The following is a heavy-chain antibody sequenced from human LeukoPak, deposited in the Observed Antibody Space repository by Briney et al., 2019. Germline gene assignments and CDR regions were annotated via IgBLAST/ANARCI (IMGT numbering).Heavy chain of an antibody. Sequence: GGSLRLSCAASGFTFSNAWMSWVRQAPGKGLEWVGRIKSKTDGGTTDYAAPVKGRFTTSRDDSKNTLYLQMNSLRAEDTAVYYCARDPDQRAVAPSPGLDYWGQGTLVTVSS. J-gene: IGHJ4*02. D-gene: IGHD6-19*01. V-gene: IGHV3-15*01. CDR3: ARDPDQRAVAPSPGLDY. CDR2: IKSKTDGGTT. CDR1: GFTFSNAW.